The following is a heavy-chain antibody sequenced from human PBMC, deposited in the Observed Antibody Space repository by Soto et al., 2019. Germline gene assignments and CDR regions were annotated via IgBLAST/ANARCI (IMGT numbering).Heavy chain of an antibody. J-gene: IGHJ6*03. CDR3: ANDQSDQYYYMDV. V-gene: IGHV3-30*18. CDR1: GFTFSSYG. Sequence: QVQLVESGGGVVQPGRSLRLSCAASGFTFSSYGMHWVRQAPGKGLEWVAVISYDGSNKYYADSVKGRFTISRDNSKNPLYLQMNSLRAEATAVYYCANDQSDQYYYMDVWDKGTTGTVSS. CDR2: ISYDGSNK.